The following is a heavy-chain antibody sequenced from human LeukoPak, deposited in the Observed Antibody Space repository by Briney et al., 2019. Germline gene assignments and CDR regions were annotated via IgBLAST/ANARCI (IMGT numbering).Heavy chain of an antibody. J-gene: IGHJ4*02. CDR2: INTDGSST. CDR3: ATSLWFGEFDY. V-gene: IGHV3-74*01. D-gene: IGHD3-10*01. CDR1: GFTFSSYW. Sequence: GGSLRLSCAASGFTFSSYWMHWVGQAPGKGLVGVSRINTDGSSTSYADSVRGRFTISRDNAKTTLYLQLNSLRAEDTAVYYCATSLWFGEFDYWGQGTLVTVSS.